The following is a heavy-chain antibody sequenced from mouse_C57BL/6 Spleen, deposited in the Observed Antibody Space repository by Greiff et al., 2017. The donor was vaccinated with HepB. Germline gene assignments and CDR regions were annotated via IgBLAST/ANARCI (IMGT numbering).Heavy chain of an antibody. CDR2: IDPSDSYT. D-gene: IGHD2-1*01. CDR3: ARGYGNAWFAY. CDR1: GYTFTSYW. J-gene: IGHJ3*01. V-gene: IGHV1-59*01. Sequence: VQLQQPGAELVRPGTSVKLSCKASGYTFTSYWMHWVKQRPGQGLEWIGVIDPSDSYTNYNQKFKGKATLTVDTSSSTAYMQLSSLTSEDSAVYYCARGYGNAWFAYWGQGTLVTVSA.